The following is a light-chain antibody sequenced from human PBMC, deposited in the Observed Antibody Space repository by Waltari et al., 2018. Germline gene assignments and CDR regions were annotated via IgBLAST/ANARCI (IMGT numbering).Light chain of an antibody. V-gene: IGKV3-15*01. CDR3: QQYNNWPYT. Sequence: EIVMTQSPATLSVSPGERATLSCRASQSISTNLAWYQQKSGHAPSLLVYGASTRATGIPARFSGSGSGTEFSLTISSLQSEDFAVYYCQQYNNWPYTFGQGTKLESK. CDR2: GAS. CDR1: QSISTN. J-gene: IGKJ2*01.